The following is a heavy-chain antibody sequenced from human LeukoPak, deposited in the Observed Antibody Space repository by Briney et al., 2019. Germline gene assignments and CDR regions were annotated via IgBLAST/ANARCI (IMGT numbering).Heavy chain of an antibody. J-gene: IGHJ5*02. D-gene: IGHD6-13*01. CDR2: ISGSGGNT. V-gene: IGHV3-23*01. Sequence: PGGSLRLSCAASGFTFSSYAMTWVRQAPGKGLEWVSAISGSGGNTYYADSVKGRFTISRDSSKTTLYLQMSSLRAEDTAIYYCAAYTDSWSGYHWGQGTLVTVSS. CDR3: AAYTDSWSGYH. CDR1: GFTFSSYA.